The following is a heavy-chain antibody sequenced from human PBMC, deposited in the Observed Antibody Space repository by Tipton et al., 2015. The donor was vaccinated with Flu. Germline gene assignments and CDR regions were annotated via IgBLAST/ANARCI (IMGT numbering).Heavy chain of an antibody. CDR1: GGSISSSSYY. Sequence: LRLSCTVSGGSISSSSYYWGWIRQPPGKGLEWIGEINHSGSTNYNPSLKSRVTISVDTSKNQFSLKLSSVTAADTAVYYCARRRESGGSCYGYWGQGTLVTVSS. J-gene: IGHJ4*02. CDR2: INHSGST. CDR3: ARRRESGGSCYGY. V-gene: IGHV4-39*07. D-gene: IGHD2-15*01.